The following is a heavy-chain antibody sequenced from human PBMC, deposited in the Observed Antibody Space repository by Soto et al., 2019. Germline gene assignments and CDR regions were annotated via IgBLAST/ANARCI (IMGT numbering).Heavy chain of an antibody. J-gene: IGHJ4*02. CDR2: ISSSSSTI. CDR1: GFTFSSYS. Sequence: EVQLVESGGGLVQPGGSLRLSCAASGFTFSSYSMNWVRQAPGKGLEWVSYISSSSSTIYYADSVKGRFTISRDNAKNSLYMQMNSLRDQDTAVHYWARTIFYFWGRGSLVTVS. CDR3: ARTIFYF. V-gene: IGHV3-48*02. D-gene: IGHD3-10*02.